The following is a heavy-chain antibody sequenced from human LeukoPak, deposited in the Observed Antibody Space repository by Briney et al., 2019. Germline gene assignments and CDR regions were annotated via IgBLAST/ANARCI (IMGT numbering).Heavy chain of an antibody. CDR3: ATLRGSYSGSLKPPGY. J-gene: IGHJ4*03. D-gene: IGHD1-26*01. CDR2: ISGSGGSP. CDR1: GFTFSSYA. V-gene: IGHV3-23*01. Sequence: GGSLRLPCAASGFTFSSYAMSWVRQAPGKGLEWVSTISGSGGSPYYADSGKGRFTISRDNSKNTLFLQMNSLRAEDTAVYYCATLRGSYSGSLKPPGYWGPGALVTVSS.